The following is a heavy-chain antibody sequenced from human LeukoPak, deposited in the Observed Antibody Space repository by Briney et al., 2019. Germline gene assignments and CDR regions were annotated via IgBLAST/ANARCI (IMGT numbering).Heavy chain of an antibody. J-gene: IGHJ4*02. CDR1: GFTFSSYS. CDR2: ISSSSSYI. Sequence: PGGSLRLSCAASGFTFSSYSMNWVRQAPGKGLEWVSSISSSSSYIYYADSVKGRFTISRDNAKNSLYLQMNSLRAEDTAVYYCATERRDGYTWDSNDYWGQGTLVTVSS. V-gene: IGHV3-21*01. CDR3: ATERRDGYTWDSNDY. D-gene: IGHD2-2*02.